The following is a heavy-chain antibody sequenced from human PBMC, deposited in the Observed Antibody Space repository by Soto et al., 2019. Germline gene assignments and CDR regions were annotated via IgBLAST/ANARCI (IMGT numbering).Heavy chain of an antibody. CDR3: AKIGGAYCGGDCSPYFDV. V-gene: IGHV3-23*01. CDR2: ISGSGGST. Sequence: GCLRLSWAAAGLSFSSYAMTWVRQAPGKGLEWVSAISGSGGSTYYADSVKGRFTISRDNSKNTLYLQMKSLRAEDTAVYYCAKIGGAYCGGDCSPYFDVWGQGTLVTGPS. J-gene: IGHJ4*02. CDR1: GLSFSSYA. D-gene: IGHD2-21*02.